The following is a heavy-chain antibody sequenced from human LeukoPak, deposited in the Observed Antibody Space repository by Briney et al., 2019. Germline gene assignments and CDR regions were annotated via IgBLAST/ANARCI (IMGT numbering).Heavy chain of an antibody. CDR1: GYSFSSHW. J-gene: IGHJ4*02. Sequence: GGSLRLSCAASGYSFSSHWMTWVRQAPGKGLEWVSFIYSGGSTHYSDSVKGRFTISRDNSKNTLYLQMNSLRAEDTAVYYCARRAGAYSHPYDYWGQGTLVTVSS. V-gene: IGHV3-53*01. D-gene: IGHD4/OR15-4a*01. CDR2: IYSGGST. CDR3: ARRAGAYSHPYDY.